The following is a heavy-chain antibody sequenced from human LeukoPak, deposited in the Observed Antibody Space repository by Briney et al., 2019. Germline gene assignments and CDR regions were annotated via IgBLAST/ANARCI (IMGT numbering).Heavy chain of an antibody. Sequence: GGSLRLSCAASGFTFSSYAMSWVRQAPGKGLEWVSGISASGGSTFYGDSVKGRFTISRDNSKNTLYLQMNSLRADKTAVYYCASSSSGWYKFDYWGQGTLVSVSS. D-gene: IGHD6-19*01. CDR1: GFTFSSYA. V-gene: IGHV3-23*01. CDR2: ISASGGST. CDR3: ASSSSGWYKFDY. J-gene: IGHJ4*02.